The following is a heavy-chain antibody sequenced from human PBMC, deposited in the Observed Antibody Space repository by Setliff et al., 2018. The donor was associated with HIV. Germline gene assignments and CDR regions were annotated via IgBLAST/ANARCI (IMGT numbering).Heavy chain of an antibody. Sequence: SETLSLTCTVSYGSISGHCWTWIRQPPGKGLEWIGYIYYSGSTNYNPSLKSRVTISVDTSKNQFSLKLSSVTAADTAVYYCARDGPLEGSYRYYYYYMDVWGKGTTVTVSS. D-gene: IGHD3-10*01. CDR3: ARDGPLEGSYRYYYYYMDV. CDR2: IYYSGST. V-gene: IGHV4-59*11. J-gene: IGHJ6*03. CDR1: YGSISGHC.